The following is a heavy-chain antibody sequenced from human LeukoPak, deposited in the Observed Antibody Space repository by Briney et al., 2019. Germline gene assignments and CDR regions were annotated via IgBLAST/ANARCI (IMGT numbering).Heavy chain of an antibody. CDR1: GFTFSSYA. J-gene: IGHJ4*02. D-gene: IGHD4-23*01. Sequence: GRSLRLSCAASGFTFSSYAMHWVRQAPGKGLEWVAVISYDGSNKYYADSVKGRFTISRDNSKNTLYLQMNSLRAEDTAVYYCAKDPGPAYGGNSYYFDYWGQGTLVTVSS. V-gene: IGHV3-30*04. CDR2: ISYDGSNK. CDR3: AKDPGPAYGGNSYYFDY.